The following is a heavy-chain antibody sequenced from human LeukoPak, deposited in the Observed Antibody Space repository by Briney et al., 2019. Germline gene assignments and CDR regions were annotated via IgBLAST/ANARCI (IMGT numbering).Heavy chain of an antibody. V-gene: IGHV3-74*01. CDR2: INSDGSST. CDR3: ARVGALCSGGSCYHARLFDY. J-gene: IGHJ4*02. D-gene: IGHD2-15*01. CDR1: GFTFSSCW. Sequence: GGSLRLSCAASGFTFSSCWMHLVRQAPGKGLVWVSRINSDGSSTSYADSVKGRFTISRDNAKNTLYLQMNSLRAEDTAVYYCARVGALCSGGSCYHARLFDYWGQGTLVTVSS.